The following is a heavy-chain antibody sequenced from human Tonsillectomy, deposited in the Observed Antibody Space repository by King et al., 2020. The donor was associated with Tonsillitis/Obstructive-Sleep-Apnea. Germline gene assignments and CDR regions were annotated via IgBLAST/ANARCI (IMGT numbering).Heavy chain of an antibody. CDR3: ARAGLLGLYSGSYHIDY. V-gene: IGHV4-34*01. J-gene: IGHJ4*02. Sequence: VQLQQWGAGLLKPSETLSLTCAVYGGSFSGYYWSWVRQPPGKGLEWIGEINHSGSTNYNPHLKSRVTISVDTSKNQFSLKLSSVHAADTAVYYWARAGLLGLYSGSYHIDYWGQGTLVTVSS. CDR1: GGSFSGYY. D-gene: IGHD1-26*01. CDR2: INHSGST.